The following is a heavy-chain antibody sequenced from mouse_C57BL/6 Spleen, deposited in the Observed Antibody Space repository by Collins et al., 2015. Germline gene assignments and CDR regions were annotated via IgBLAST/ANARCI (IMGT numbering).Heavy chain of an antibody. CDR1: GYTFTDYY. CDR2: INPNNGGT. Sequence: EVQLQQSGPELVKPGASVKISCKASGYTFTDYYMNWVKQSHGKSLEWIGDINPNNGGTSYNQKFKGKATLTVDKSSSTAYMELRSLTSEDSAVHYCAREGGYYGSSPFDYWGQGTTLTVSS. V-gene: IGHV1-26*01. CDR3: AREGGYYGSSPFDY. D-gene: IGHD1-1*01. J-gene: IGHJ2*01.